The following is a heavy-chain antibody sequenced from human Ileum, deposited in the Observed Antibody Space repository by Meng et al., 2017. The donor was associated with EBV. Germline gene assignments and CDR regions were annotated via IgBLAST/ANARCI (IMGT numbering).Heavy chain of an antibody. J-gene: IGHJ4*02. CDR2: IYRSGSS. D-gene: IGHD3-10*01. CDR3: ARDPAYPRGLFDS. Sequence: LHLQEPGPGFVNPSETLAHTCSGPGYSIRNSDHYWNWIRRSPGKGLEWIASIYRSGSSYFDPSLKSRVSLSLDTSKNQFSLKLSSVTAADTALYYCARDPAYPRGLFDSWGQGILVTVSS. V-gene: IGHV4-39*07. CDR1: GYSIRNSDHY.